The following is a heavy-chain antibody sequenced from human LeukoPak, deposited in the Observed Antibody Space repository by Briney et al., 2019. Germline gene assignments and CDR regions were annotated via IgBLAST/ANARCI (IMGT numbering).Heavy chain of an antibody. CDR2: TNGGGGST. J-gene: IGHJ4*02. CDR3: AKDHTWGSAVSY. V-gene: IGHV3-23*01. Sequence: GGSLRLSCAASGFTFSSYAMSWVRQAPGKGLEWVSTTNGGGGSTNYADSVKGRFTISRDNSKNTLYLQMNSLRAEDTAVYYCAKDHTWGSAVSYWGQGTLVPVSS. D-gene: IGHD7-27*01. CDR1: GFTFSSYA.